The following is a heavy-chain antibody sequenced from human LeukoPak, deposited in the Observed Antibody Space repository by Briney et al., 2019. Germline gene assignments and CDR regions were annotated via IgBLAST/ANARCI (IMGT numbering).Heavy chain of an antibody. J-gene: IGHJ1*01. CDR3: AAYDYGDYGAEYFQH. V-gene: IGHV4-30-4*01. D-gene: IGHD4-17*01. CDR1: GGSISSGDCY. CDR2: IYYSGST. Sequence: SETLSLTCTVSGGSISSGDCYWSWIRQPPGKGLEWIGYIYYSGSTYYNPSLKSRVTISVDTSKNQFSLKLSSVTAADTAVYYCAAYDYGDYGAEYFQHWGQGTLVTVSS.